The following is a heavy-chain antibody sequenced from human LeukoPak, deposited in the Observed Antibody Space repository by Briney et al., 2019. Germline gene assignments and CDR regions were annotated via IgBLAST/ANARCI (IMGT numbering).Heavy chain of an antibody. J-gene: IGHJ4*02. CDR3: AKDGFECTLLWEFDY. CDR2: ISYDGSNK. CDR1: GFTFSSYG. Sequence: PGRSLRLSCAASGFTFSSYGMHWVRQAPGKGLEWVAVISYDGSNKYYADSVKGRFTISRDNSKHTLHLQMNSLRAEDTAVYYCAKDGFECTLLWEFDYWGQGTLVTVSS. V-gene: IGHV3-30*18. D-gene: IGHD2-8*01.